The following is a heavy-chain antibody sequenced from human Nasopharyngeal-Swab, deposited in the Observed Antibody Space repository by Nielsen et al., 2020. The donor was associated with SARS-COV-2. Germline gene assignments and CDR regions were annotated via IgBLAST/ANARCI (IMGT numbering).Heavy chain of an antibody. CDR1: GFTFSSYG. D-gene: IGHD4-11*01. V-gene: IGHV3-30*03. CDR3: ATTTVTTLFDY. J-gene: IGHJ4*02. CDR2: ISYDGSNK. Sequence: GGSLRLSCAASGFTFSSYGMHWVRQAPGKGLEWVAVISYDGSNKYYADSVKGRFTISRDNSKNTLYLQMNSLRAEDTAVYYCATTTVTTLFDYWGQGTLVTVSS.